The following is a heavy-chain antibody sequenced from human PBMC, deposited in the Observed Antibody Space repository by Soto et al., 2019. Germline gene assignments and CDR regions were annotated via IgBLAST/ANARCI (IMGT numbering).Heavy chain of an antibody. Sequence: GGSLRLSCAASGFTFSSYGMHWVRQAPGKGLEWVAVISYDGSNKYYADSVKGRFTISRDNSKNTLYLQMNSLRAEDTAVYYCAKDLNSPSIAAAGTLEDYWGQGTLVTVSS. J-gene: IGHJ4*02. V-gene: IGHV3-30*18. CDR3: AKDLNSPSIAAAGTLEDY. CDR1: GFTFSSYG. CDR2: ISYDGSNK. D-gene: IGHD6-13*01.